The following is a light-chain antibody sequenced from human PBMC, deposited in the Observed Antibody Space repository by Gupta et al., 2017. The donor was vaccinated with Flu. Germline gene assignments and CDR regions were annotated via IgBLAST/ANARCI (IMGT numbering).Light chain of an antibody. CDR1: QSVSSSY. V-gene: IGKV3-20*01. Sequence: EIVLTQSPGTLSLSPGERATLSCRASQSVSSSYLAWYQQKPGQAHRLIIYGASSRANGSPEFTLTISRLEPEDFAVYYCQHEGRSPYTFGQGTKMDIK. J-gene: IGKJ2*01. CDR2: GAS. CDR3: QHEGRSPYT.